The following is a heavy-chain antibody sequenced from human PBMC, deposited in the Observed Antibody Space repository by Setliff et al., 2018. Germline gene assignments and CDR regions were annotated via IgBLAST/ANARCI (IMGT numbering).Heavy chain of an antibody. Sequence: GGSLRLSCAASGVTFTSYAMTWVRQAPGKGLEWVSSISGSGASTYYADSVKGRFTISRDNSKNTLYLQMNSLRAEDTALYYCAKALSPGQIGGLRGGDYMDVWGKGTTVTVSS. J-gene: IGHJ6*03. CDR1: GVTFTSYA. CDR2: ISGSGAST. V-gene: IGHV3-23*01. D-gene: IGHD2-15*01. CDR3: AKALSPGQIGGLRGGDYMDV.